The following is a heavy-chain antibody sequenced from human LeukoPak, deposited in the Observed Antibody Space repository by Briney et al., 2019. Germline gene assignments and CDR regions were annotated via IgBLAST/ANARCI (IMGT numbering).Heavy chain of an antibody. J-gene: IGHJ4*02. V-gene: IGHV4-31*03. CDR1: GGSISSGGNY. CDR2: IYYSGST. Sequence: SETLSLTCTVSGGSISSGGNYWSWLRQHPGKGLEWIGYIYYSGSTYYNPSLKSRVTISVDTSKNQSSLKLSSVTAADTGVYYCASGSIVAGDYWGQGTLVPVSS. CDR3: ASGSIVAGDY. D-gene: IGHD5-12*01.